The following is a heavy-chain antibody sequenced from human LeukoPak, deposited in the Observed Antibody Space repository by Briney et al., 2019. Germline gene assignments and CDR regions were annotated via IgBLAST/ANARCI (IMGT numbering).Heavy chain of an antibody. CDR2: INHSGST. CDR1: GGSFSGYY. D-gene: IGHD3-16*01. V-gene: IGHV4-34*01. J-gene: IGHJ4*02. Sequence: PSETLSLTCAVYGGSFSGYYWSWIRQPPGKGLEWIGEINHSGSTNYNPSLKSRVTISVDTSKNQFSLKLSSVTAADTAVYYCARGGGGRSFDYWGQGTLVTVSS. CDR3: ARGGGGRSFDY.